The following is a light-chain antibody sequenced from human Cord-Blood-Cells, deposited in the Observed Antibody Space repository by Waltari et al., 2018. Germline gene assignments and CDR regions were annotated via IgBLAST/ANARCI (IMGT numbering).Light chain of an antibody. Sequence: DIQMTQYPSSLSASVGARVNITCRASQSISSSLNWNQQKPGNAPKLLIYAASNLQSGVPPRFSGIGSGTDCTLTISSLQPEDFVTYYCQQSYSTPRTFGQGTKVEIK. J-gene: IGKJ1*01. V-gene: IGKV1-39*01. CDR2: AAS. CDR3: QQSYSTPRT. CDR1: QSISSS.